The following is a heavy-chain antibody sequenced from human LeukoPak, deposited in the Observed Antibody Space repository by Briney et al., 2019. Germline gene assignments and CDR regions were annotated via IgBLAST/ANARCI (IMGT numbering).Heavy chain of an antibody. V-gene: IGHV1-18*01. J-gene: IGHJ4*02. CDR2: ISAYNGNT. D-gene: IGHD3-22*01. CDR3: ARVMSSSGYYPLDY. Sequence: ASVKVSCKASGYTFTSYGISWVRQAPGQGLEWMGWISAYNGNTNYAQKLQGRVTMTTDTSTSTAYMELRSLRSDDTAVYYCARVMSSSGYYPLDYWGQGTLVTVSS. CDR1: GYTFTSYG.